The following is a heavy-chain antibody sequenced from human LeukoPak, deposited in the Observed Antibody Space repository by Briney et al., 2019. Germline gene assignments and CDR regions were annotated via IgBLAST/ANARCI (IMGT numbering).Heavy chain of an antibody. CDR1: GYTFTGYY. J-gene: IGHJ6*03. Sequence: GASVKVSCKASGYTFTGYYMHWVRQAPGQGLEWMGWINPNSGGTNYAQKFQGRVTMTRDTSISTAYMELTRLRSDDTAVYYCARVKADSHGIYYYYYYMDVWGKGTTVTVSS. CDR3: ARVKADSHGIYYYYYYMDV. V-gene: IGHV1-2*02. D-gene: IGHD5-18*01. CDR2: INPNSGGT.